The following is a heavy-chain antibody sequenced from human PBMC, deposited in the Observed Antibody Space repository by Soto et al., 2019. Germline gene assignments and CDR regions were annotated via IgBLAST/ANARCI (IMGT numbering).Heavy chain of an antibody. CDR3: ARFRGVAPPVAGNTHYYYYMDV. V-gene: IGHV1-46*01. CDR1: GYTFTSYY. J-gene: IGHJ6*03. CDR2: INPSGGST. D-gene: IGHD6-19*01. Sequence: GASVKVSCKASGYTFTSYYMHWVRQAPGQGLEWKELINPSGGSTSYVQKFQGRVTMTRDTSTSTFYMELSSLRSEDTAVYYCARFRGVAPPVAGNTHYYYYMDVWGKGTTVTVSS.